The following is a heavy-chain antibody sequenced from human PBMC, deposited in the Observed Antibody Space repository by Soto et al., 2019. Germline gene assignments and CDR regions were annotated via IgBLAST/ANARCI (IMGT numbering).Heavy chain of an antibody. CDR3: ARIPTGGGWGYYYGMDV. D-gene: IGHD6-19*01. V-gene: IGHV4-39*01. J-gene: IGHJ6*02. CDR1: GGSISSSSYY. CDR2: IYYSGST. Sequence: SETLSLTCTVSGGSISSSSYYWGWIRQPPGKGLEWIGSIYYSGSTYYNPSLKSRVTISVDTSKNQFSLKLSSVTAADTAVYYCARIPTGGGWGYYYGMDVWGQGTTVTVSS.